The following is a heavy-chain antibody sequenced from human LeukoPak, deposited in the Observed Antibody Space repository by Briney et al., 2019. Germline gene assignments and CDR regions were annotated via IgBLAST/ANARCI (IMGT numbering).Heavy chain of an antibody. D-gene: IGHD4-17*01. CDR1: GGSISSYY. Sequence: TSETLSLTCTVSGGSISSYYWSWIRQPPGKGLEWIGYIYYSGSTNYNPSLKSRVTISVDTSKNQFSLKLSSVTAADTAVYYCARQDGRYGDYSYRGQGTLVTVSP. CDR2: IYYSGST. CDR3: ARQDGRYGDYSY. J-gene: IGHJ4*02. V-gene: IGHV4-59*08.